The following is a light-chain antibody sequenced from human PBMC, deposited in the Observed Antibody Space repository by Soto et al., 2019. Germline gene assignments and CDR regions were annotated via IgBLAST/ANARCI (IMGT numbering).Light chain of an antibody. CDR3: ATWDDSLTGYV. J-gene: IGLJ1*01. CDR2: SHS. Sequence: QAVVTQPPSVSGTPGQRVTISCSGSDSNIGSTTVSWFQQLPGTAPKLLIYSHSQRPSGVPDRFSGSKSGTSASLAIRGLQSEDEADYYCATWDDSLTGYVFGTGTKVTVL. CDR1: DSNIGSTT. V-gene: IGLV1-44*01.